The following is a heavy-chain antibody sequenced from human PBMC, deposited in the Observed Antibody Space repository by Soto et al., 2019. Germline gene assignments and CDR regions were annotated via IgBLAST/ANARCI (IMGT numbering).Heavy chain of an antibody. CDR3: ARLFGSPLRFLEWHIDY. CDR2: IYYSGST. Sequence: PSETLSLTCTVSGGSISSYYWGWIRQPPGKGLEWIGSIYYSGSTYYNPSLKSRVTISVDTSKNQFSLKLSSVTAADTAVYYCARLFGSPLRFLEWHIDYWGQGTLVTVSS. D-gene: IGHD3-3*01. J-gene: IGHJ4*02. CDR1: GGSISSYY. V-gene: IGHV4-39*01.